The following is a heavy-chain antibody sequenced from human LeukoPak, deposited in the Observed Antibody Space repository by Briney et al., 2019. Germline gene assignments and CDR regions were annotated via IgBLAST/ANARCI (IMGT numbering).Heavy chain of an antibody. J-gene: IGHJ3*02. CDR2: ITAYDGDT. CDR3: ARDWQLPSGPDVFDI. D-gene: IGHD1-1*01. CDR1: GFSFPSYG. Sequence: ASVKVSCKASGFSFPSYGISWVRQAPGQGLEWIGCITAYDGDTNYAEKFQSRGTMATDTSTSTASMELWSLRSDDTAVYYCARDWQLPSGPDVFDIWGQGTMVTVSS. V-gene: IGHV1-18*01.